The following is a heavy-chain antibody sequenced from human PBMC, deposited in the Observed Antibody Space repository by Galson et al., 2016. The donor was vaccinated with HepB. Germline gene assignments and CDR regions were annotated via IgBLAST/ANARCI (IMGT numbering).Heavy chain of an antibody. CDR2: INTNTENP. J-gene: IGHJ3*02. V-gene: IGHV7-4-1*02. Sequence: SVKVSCKASGYTFTNYAMNWVRQAPGQGLEWLGWINTNTENPTYAQGFTGRFVFSLDTSVSTAYLQISSLGADDTAIYYCARVRIRYFDWLSQFDSNVFDILGQGTIVTVSS. D-gene: IGHD3-9*01. CDR3: ARVRIRYFDWLSQFDSNVFDI. CDR1: GYTFTNYA.